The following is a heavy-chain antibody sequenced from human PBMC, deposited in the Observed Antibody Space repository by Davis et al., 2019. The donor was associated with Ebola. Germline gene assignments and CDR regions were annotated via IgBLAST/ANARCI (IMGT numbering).Heavy chain of an antibody. D-gene: IGHD3-9*01. V-gene: IGHV4-4*07. CDR2: VYFSGST. CDR1: GGSINSYY. Sequence: SETLSPTCIVSGGSINSYYWSWIRQLAGGRLEWIGRVYFSGSTSYNPSLESRVTMSVDRSKNQFSLRLTSVTAADTAVYYCARRYLRGWYFDLWGRGTLVTVSS. CDR3: ARRYLRGWYFDL. J-gene: IGHJ2*01.